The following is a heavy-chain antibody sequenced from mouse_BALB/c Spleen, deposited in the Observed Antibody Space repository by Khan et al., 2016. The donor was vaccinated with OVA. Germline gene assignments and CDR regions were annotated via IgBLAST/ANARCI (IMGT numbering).Heavy chain of an antibody. CDR3: AEIVYGISYAMDY. D-gene: IGHD2-1*01. CDR2: IYPGSGST. V-gene: IGHV1-77*01. Sequence: QVQLKESGPELVKPGASVKMSCKTSGYTFTDYDIRWVKQRTGQGLEWIGEIYPGSGSTYYNEKFKGKATLTADKSANTAYMQLSSLKSEYSAVYFCAEIVYGISYAMDYWGQGTAFTFSS. CDR1: GYTFTDYD. J-gene: IGHJ4*01.